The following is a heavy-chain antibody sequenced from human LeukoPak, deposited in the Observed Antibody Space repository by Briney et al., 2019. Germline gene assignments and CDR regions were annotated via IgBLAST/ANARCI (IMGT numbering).Heavy chain of an antibody. CDR3: LRGHYSQY. CDR2: VKEDGSEK. V-gene: IGHV3-7*01. J-gene: IGHJ4*02. D-gene: IGHD4-11*01. Sequence: GSLRLSCAASGFSFSDFWINWVRQAPGKGLEWVANVKEDGSEKNYADTVKGRFTISSDKSKNSVYLQMKGLRADDTGVHYCLRGHYSQYRSQGTLVSVSS. CDR1: GFSFSDFW.